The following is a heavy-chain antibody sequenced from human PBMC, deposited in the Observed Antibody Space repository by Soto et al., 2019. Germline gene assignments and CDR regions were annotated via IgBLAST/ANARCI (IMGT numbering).Heavy chain of an antibody. CDR3: AHRRGYGVFDAVDI. D-gene: IGHD4-17*01. CDR2: ISSSGDSA. Sequence: EVQLLQTGGGLVQPGGSLSLSCAASGFIFSTYSMNWVRQAPGKGLEWVSAISSSGDSAYYAESVRGRFTISRDNSINTLYLQMRSLRPEDTAVYYCAHRRGYGVFDAVDIWGQGTMVTVSS. J-gene: IGHJ3*02. CDR1: GFIFSTYS. V-gene: IGHV3-23*01.